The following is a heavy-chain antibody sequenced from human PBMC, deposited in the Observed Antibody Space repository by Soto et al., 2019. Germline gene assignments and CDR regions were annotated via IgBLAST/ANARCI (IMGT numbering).Heavy chain of an antibody. D-gene: IGHD2-21*01. J-gene: IGHJ6*02. CDR1: GDTFSSYI. CDR2: IIPVLTTT. CDR3: ARRRYCGYDCYDKHCDGMDV. V-gene: IGHV1-69*08. Sequence: QVQLVQSGAEVKKPGSSVKVSCRASGDTFSSYIVNWLRQAPGRGLEWMGRIIPVLTTTDYAQNFRGRISLTAANSPTTVYMELGSRRSEDTVVYYCARRRYCGYDCYDKHCDGMDVLCQGTTVTVAS.